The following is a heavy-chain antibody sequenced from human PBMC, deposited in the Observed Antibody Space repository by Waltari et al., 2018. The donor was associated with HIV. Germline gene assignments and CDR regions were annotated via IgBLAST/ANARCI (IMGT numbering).Heavy chain of an antibody. CDR3: ARRRQLVRGGSPNWFDP. V-gene: IGHV5-51*03. CDR1: GSSFTSYW. D-gene: IGHD6-6*01. Sequence: EVQLVQSGAEVKKPGESLKIYCKGSGSSFTSYWIGRVRQMPGKGLEWMGIIYPGDSDTRYSPSFQGQVTISADKSISTAYLQWSSLKASDTAMYYCARRRQLVRGGSPNWFDPWGQGTLVTVSS. CDR2: IYPGDSDT. J-gene: IGHJ5*02.